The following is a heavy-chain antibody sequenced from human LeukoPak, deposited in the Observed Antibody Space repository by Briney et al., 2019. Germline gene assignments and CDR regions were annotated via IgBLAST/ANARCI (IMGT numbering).Heavy chain of an antibody. CDR2: IIPIFGTA. V-gene: IGHV1-69*13. J-gene: IGHJ4*02. CDR1: GDTFSSYA. Sequence: ASVKVSCKASGDTFSSYAISWVRQAPGQGLEWMGGIIPIFGTANYAQKFQGRVTITADESTSTAYMELSSLRSEDTAVYYCGTEWFPGYWGQGTLVTVSS. CDR3: GTEWFPGY. D-gene: IGHD3-3*01.